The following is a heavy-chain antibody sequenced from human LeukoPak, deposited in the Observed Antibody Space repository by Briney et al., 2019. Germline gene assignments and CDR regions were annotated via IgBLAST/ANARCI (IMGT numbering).Heavy chain of an antibody. Sequence: SETLSLTCTVSGGSISSYYWSWIRQPPGKGLEWIGYIYYSGSTNYNPSLKSRVTISVDTSKNQFSLKLSSVTAADTAVCYCATGALYYFDYWGQGTLVTVSS. J-gene: IGHJ4*02. V-gene: IGHV4-59*01. CDR1: GGSISSYY. CDR2: IYYSGST. CDR3: ATGALYYFDY.